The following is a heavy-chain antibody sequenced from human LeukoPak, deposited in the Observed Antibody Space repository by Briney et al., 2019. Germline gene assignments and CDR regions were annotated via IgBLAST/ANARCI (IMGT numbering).Heavy chain of an antibody. V-gene: IGHV3-21*01. D-gene: IGHD5-24*01. CDR3: ARGDQTIIPFYYMDV. CDR2: ITSTSSYT. Sequence: KPGGSLRLSCAASGFTFNSYNMNWVRQAPGKGLEWVSSITSTSSYTFYAHSVKGRFTISRDNAKNSLYLHLNSLRDEDTAIYYCARGDQTIIPFYYMDVWGKGTAVTISS. J-gene: IGHJ6*03. CDR1: GFTFNSYN.